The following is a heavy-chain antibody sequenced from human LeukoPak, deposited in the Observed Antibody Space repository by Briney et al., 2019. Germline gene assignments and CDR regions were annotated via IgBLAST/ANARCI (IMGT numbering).Heavy chain of an antibody. Sequence: ASVKVSCTASGYTFTSYGISWVRQAPGQGLEWMGWISAYNGNTNYAQKLQGRVTMTTDTSTSTAHMELRSLRSDDTAVYYCARDRFWSGPGWFDPWGQGTLVTVSS. CDR2: ISAYNGNT. CDR3: ARDRFWSGPGWFDP. V-gene: IGHV1-18*01. D-gene: IGHD3-3*01. J-gene: IGHJ5*02. CDR1: GYTFTSYG.